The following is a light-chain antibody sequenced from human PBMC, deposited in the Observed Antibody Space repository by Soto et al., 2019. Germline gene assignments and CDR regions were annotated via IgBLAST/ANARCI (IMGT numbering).Light chain of an antibody. V-gene: IGKV3-11*01. CDR2: DAS. J-gene: IGKJ5*01. Sequence: TQSPSTLSLSPGERATLSCRASQSVSSYLAWYQQKPGQAPRLLIYDASNRATGIPARFSGSGSGTDFTLTISSLEPEDFAVYYCQQRSNWLMITFGQGTRLEIK. CDR1: QSVSSY. CDR3: QQRSNWLMIT.